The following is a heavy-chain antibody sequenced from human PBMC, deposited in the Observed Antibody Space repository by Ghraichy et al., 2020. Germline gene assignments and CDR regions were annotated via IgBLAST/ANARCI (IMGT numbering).Heavy chain of an antibody. D-gene: IGHD3-10*01. Sequence: GGSLRLSCAASGFTFSSYAMSWVRQAPGKGLEWVSAISGSGSHTYYADSVKGRFTISRDNSKNTLYLQMNSLRAEDTAVYYCAKVLGFGELLSHYGMDVWGQGTTVTVSS. J-gene: IGHJ6*02. V-gene: IGHV3-23*01. CDR1: GFTFSSYA. CDR3: AKVLGFGELLSHYGMDV. CDR2: ISGSGSHT.